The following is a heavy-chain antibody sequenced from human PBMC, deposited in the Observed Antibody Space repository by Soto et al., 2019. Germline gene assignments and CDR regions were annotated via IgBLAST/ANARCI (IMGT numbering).Heavy chain of an antibody. CDR2: MNPNSGNT. D-gene: IGHD3-16*02. J-gene: IGHJ4*02. CDR1: GYTFTSYD. CDR3: ARGRLNYDYVWGSYRPHSFSF. V-gene: IGHV1-8*01. Sequence: QVQLVQSGAEVKKPGASVKVSCKASGYTFTSYDINWVRQATGQGLEWMGWMNPNSGNTGYAQKFQGRVTMTRNTSISTAYMELSSLRSEDTAVYYCARGRLNYDYVWGSYRPHSFSFGGQGTLVTVSS.